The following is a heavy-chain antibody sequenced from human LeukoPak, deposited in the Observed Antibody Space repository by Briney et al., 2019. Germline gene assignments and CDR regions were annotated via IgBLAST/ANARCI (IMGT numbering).Heavy chain of an antibody. D-gene: IGHD3-3*01. V-gene: IGHV4-39*01. J-gene: IGHJ6*03. Sequence: PSETLSLTCTVSGGSISSSSYYWGWIRQPPGKGLEWIGSIYYSGSTYYNPSLKSRVTISVDTSKNQFSLKLSSVTAADTAVYYCARPYYDFWSGYPSNYYYYYMDVWGKGATVTVSS. CDR1: GGSISSSSYY. CDR3: ARPYYDFWSGYPSNYYYYYMDV. CDR2: IYYSGST.